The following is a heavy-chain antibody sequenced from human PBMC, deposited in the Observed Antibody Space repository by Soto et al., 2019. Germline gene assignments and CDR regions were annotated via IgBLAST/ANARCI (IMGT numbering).Heavy chain of an antibody. V-gene: IGHV3-21*01. J-gene: IGHJ5*02. CDR2: ISSSSSYI. CDR1: GFTFSSYG. CDR3: ARDPRYCSSTSCHGDWFDP. D-gene: IGHD2-2*01. Sequence: EVQLLESGGGLVQPGGSLRLSCAASGFTFSSYGMNWVRQAPGRGLEWVSSISSSSSYIYYADSVKGRFTISRDNAKNSLYLQMNSLRAEDTAVYSCARDPRYCSSTSCHGDWFDPWGQGTLVTVSS.